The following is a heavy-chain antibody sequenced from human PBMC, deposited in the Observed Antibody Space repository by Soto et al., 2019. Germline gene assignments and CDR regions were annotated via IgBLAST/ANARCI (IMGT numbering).Heavy chain of an antibody. J-gene: IGHJ6*02. CDR3: ARYKSNYYYGMDI. Sequence: QVQLQESGTGLVKPSETLSLTCTVSGGSISSYYWSWIRQPPGKGLEWIGYIYYSGITNYNPSLKSRVTISVDTSKNQFSLKLSSVTAADTAVYYCARYKSNYYYGMDIWGQGTTVTVS. D-gene: IGHD1-20*01. CDR1: GGSISSYY. CDR2: IYYSGIT. V-gene: IGHV4-59*01.